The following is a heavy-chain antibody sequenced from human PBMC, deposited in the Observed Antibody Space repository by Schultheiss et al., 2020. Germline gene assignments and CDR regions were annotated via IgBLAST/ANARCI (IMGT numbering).Heavy chain of an antibody. CDR1: GGSISSYY. Sequence: SETLSLTCTVSGGSISSYYWGWIRQPPGKGLEWIGEINHSGSTNYNPSLKSRVTISVDTSKNQFSLKLSSVTAADTAVYYCARGYYYTMDVWGQGTTVTVSS. V-gene: IGHV4-34*01. CDR2: INHSGST. CDR3: ARGYYYTMDV. J-gene: IGHJ6*02.